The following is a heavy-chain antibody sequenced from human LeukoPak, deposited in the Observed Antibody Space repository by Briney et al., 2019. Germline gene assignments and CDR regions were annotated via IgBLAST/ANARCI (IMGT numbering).Heavy chain of an antibody. CDR2: ISGSGGST. V-gene: IGHV3-23*01. J-gene: IGHJ6*03. D-gene: IGHD3-10*01. CDR1: GFTFSSYG. CDR3: AKAARGVTHYYYYMDV. Sequence: GGTLRLSCAASGFTFSSYGMSWVRQAPGKGLEWVSAISGSGGSTYYADSVKGRFTISRDNSKNTLYLQMNSLRAEDTAVYYCAKAARGVTHYYYYMDVWGKGTTVTISS.